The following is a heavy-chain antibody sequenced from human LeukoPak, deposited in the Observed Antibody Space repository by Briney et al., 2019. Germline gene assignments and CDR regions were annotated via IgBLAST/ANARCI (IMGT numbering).Heavy chain of an antibody. J-gene: IGHJ4*02. V-gene: IGHV1-46*01. CDR3: ARDRGNGPLDY. CDR2: INPSGGRT. D-gene: IGHD3-10*01. CDR1: GYTFTSYY. Sequence: ASVKVSCKASGYTFTSYYMYWVRQAPGQGLEWMGIINPSGGRTSYAQKFQGRVTMTRDTSTSTVYMELSSLRSEDTAVYYCARDRGNGPLDYWGQGTLVTVSS.